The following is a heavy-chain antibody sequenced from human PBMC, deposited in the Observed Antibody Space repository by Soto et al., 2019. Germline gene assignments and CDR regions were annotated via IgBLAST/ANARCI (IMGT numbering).Heavy chain of an antibody. J-gene: IGHJ1*01. Sequence: ASVKVSCKASGGTFSSYAISWVRQAPGQGLEWMGGIIPIFGTANYAQKFQGRVTITADESTSTAYMELSSLRSEDTAVYYCARATPSHGGARRSPREDFQHWGQGTLVTVSS. CDR1: GGTFSSYA. D-gene: IGHD2-15*01. CDR3: ARATPSHGGARRSPREDFQH. V-gene: IGHV1-69*13. CDR2: IIPIFGTA.